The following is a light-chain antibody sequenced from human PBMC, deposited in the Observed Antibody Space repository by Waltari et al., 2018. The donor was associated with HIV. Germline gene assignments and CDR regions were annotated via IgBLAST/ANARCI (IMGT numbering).Light chain of an antibody. Sequence: QSALTQPASVSGSPGQSITIPCTATTSDVGGYTYVSWYQQHPGKAPKLMIYDVSNRPSGVSNRFSGSKSGNTASLTISGLQAEDEADYYCSSYTSSSSVVFGGGTKLTVL. CDR1: TSDVGGYTY. CDR2: DVS. J-gene: IGLJ2*01. CDR3: SSYTSSSSVV. V-gene: IGLV2-14*01.